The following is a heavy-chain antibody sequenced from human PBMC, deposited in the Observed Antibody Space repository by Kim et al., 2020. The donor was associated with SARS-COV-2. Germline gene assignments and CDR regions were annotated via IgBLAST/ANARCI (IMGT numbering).Heavy chain of an antibody. Sequence: GGSLRLSCAASGFTFSSYGMHWVRQAPGKGLEWVAVISYDGSNKYYADSVKGRFTISRDNSKNTLYLQMNSLRAEDTAVYYCAKDNWNYVWGTGGGMDVWGQGTTVTVSS. CDR1: GFTFSSYG. CDR2: ISYDGSNK. V-gene: IGHV3-30*18. CDR3: AKDNWNYVWGTGGGMDV. J-gene: IGHJ6*02. D-gene: IGHD1-7*01.